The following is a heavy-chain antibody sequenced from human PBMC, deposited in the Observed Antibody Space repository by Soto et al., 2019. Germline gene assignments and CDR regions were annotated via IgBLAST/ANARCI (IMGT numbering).Heavy chain of an antibody. V-gene: IGHV1-8*01. D-gene: IGHD3-3*01. CDR2: VNPNSGNT. CDR3: ATGPSEWLLSPNAFDI. J-gene: IGHJ3*02. CDR1: GYTFTSYD. Sequence: ASVKVSCKASGYTFTSYDINWVRQATGQGLEWMGWVNPNSGNTGYAQKFQGRVTMTRNTSISTAYMELSSLRSEDTAVYYCATGPSEWLLSPNAFDIWGQGTMVTVSS.